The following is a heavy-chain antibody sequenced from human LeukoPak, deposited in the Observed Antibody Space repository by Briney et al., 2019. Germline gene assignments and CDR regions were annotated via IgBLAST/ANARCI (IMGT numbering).Heavy chain of an antibody. CDR2: INHSGST. CDR3: ARGLIMITFGGVIVRTNWFDP. D-gene: IGHD3-16*02. CDR1: GRPFSGYY. V-gene: IGHV4-34*01. J-gene: IGHJ5*02. Sequence: SETLSLTCAVYGRPFSGYYWSWIRQPPGKGLEWIGEINHSGSTNYNPSRKSRVTISVDTSKNQFSLKLSSVTAADTAVYYCARGLIMITFGGVIVRTNWFDPWGQGTLVTVSS.